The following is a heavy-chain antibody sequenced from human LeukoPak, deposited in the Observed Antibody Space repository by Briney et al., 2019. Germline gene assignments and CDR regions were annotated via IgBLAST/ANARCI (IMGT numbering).Heavy chain of an antibody. J-gene: IGHJ4*02. D-gene: IGHD6-19*01. CDR3: AIRSDSGWNYFDY. Sequence: SETLSLTCTVCARSIKNYYLPWIRQPPGKGLECIGYIYYDGSTNYNPSLNSRVTISVDTSKNQFSLRLSSVTAADTAVYYCAIRSDSGWNYFDYWGQGTLVTVSS. CDR1: ARSIKNYY. V-gene: IGHV4-59*08. CDR2: IYYDGST.